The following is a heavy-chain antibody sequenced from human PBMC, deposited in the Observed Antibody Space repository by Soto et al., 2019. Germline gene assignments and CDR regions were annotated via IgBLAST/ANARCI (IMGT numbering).Heavy chain of an antibody. Sequence: GGSLRLSCAASGFTFDDYAMHWVRQAPGKGLEWVSGISWNSGSIGYADSVKGRFTISRDNAKNSLYLQMNSLRAEDTALYYCAKDFSGGYYYFDYWGQGTLVTVSS. V-gene: IGHV3-9*01. CDR1: GFTFDDYA. J-gene: IGHJ4*02. CDR3: AKDFSGGYYYFDY. CDR2: ISWNSGSI. D-gene: IGHD3-22*01.